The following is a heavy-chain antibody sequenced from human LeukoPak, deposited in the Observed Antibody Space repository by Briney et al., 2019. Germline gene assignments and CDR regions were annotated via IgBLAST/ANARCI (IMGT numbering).Heavy chain of an antibody. CDR2: IWYDGSNK. V-gene: IGHV3-33*01. CDR3: ARGYSGYGRFIDY. Sequence: GGSLRLSCAASGFTFSSYGMHWVRQAPGKGLEWVAVIWYDGSNKYYADSVKGRFTISRDNSKNTLYLQMNSLRAEDTAVYYCARGYSGYGRFIDYWGQGTLVTVSS. J-gene: IGHJ4*02. D-gene: IGHD5-12*01. CDR1: GFTFSSYG.